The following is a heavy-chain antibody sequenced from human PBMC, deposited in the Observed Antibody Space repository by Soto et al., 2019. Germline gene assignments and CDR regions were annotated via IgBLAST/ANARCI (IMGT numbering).Heavy chain of an antibody. CDR2: LYHIGST. V-gene: IGHV4-38-2*01. D-gene: IGHD2-2*01. Sequence: SETLSLTCAVSGYSISSGNYWAWIRQPPGRGLEWIGSLYHIGSTHYNTSLKSRVTISVDTSKNHLSLELSSVTAADTAIYYCRSSTSCYDESCVDVWGQGTMVTVSS. CDR1: GYSISSGNY. J-gene: IGHJ6*02. CDR3: RSSTSCYDESCVDV.